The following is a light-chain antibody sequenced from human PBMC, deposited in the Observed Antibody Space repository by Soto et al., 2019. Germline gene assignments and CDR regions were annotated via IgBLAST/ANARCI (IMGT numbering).Light chain of an antibody. CDR3: QQYNNWPPIT. CDR2: GAS. V-gene: IGKV3-15*01. CDR1: QRVSSN. Sequence: IVMTQSPATPSVSPGGKDTLSCRARQRVSSNLAWYQQKPGQAPRLLIYGASTRATGIPARFSGSGSGTEFTLTISSLQSEDFAVYYCQQYNNWPPITFGQGTRLEIK. J-gene: IGKJ5*01.